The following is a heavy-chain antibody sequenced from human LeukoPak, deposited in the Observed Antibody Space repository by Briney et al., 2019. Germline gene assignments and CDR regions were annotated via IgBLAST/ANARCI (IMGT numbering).Heavy chain of an antibody. V-gene: IGHV4-59*08. Sequence: PSETLSLTCTVSGGSINSYYWSWIRQPPGKGLEWIGWIYYSGSTNYNPSLKSRVTISVDTSKNQFSLKLSSVTAADTAVYYCARHRRDSSSWPNWFDPWGQGTLVTVSS. CDR3: ARHRRDSSSWPNWFDP. CDR1: GGSINSYY. CDR2: IYYSGST. J-gene: IGHJ5*02. D-gene: IGHD6-13*01.